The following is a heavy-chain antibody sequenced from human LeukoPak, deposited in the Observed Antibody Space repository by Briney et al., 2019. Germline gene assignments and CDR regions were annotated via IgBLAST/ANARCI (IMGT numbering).Heavy chain of an antibody. D-gene: IGHD1-26*01. Sequence: PGGSLRLSCAASGFTFSNYWMHWVRQAPGKGLVWVSRINSDGSSTSYADSVKGRFTISRDNAKNTLYLQMNSLRAEDTAVYYCARVSSGSYFGYYYYMDVWGKGTTVTVSS. CDR3: ARVSSGSYFGYYYYMDV. J-gene: IGHJ6*03. V-gene: IGHV3-74*01. CDR1: GFTFSNYW. CDR2: INSDGSST.